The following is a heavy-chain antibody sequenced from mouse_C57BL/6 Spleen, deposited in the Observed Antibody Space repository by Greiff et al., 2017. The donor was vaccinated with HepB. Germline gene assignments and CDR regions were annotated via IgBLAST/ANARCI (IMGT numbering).Heavy chain of an antibody. D-gene: IGHD1-1*01. Sequence: VKLMESGAELARPGASVKLSCKASGYTFTSYGISWVKQRTGQGLEWIGEIYPRSGNTYYNEKFKGKATLTADKSSSTAYIELRSLTSEDSAVYFCARIITTVVDPYYFDYGGQGTTLTVSS. V-gene: IGHV1-81*01. CDR3: ARIITTVVDPYYFDY. CDR1: GYTFTSYG. CDR2: IYPRSGNT. J-gene: IGHJ2*01.